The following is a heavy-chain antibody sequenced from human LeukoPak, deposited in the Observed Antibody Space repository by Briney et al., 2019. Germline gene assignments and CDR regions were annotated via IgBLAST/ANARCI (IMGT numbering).Heavy chain of an antibody. CDR3: ARGSSDYYYLDY. J-gene: IGHJ4*02. V-gene: IGHV1-18*01. D-gene: IGHD3-22*01. CDR2: ISAYNGDT. CDR1: AYTFTSYG. Sequence: GASVKVSCKASAYTFTSYGISWVRQAPGQGLEWMGWISAYNGDTNYAQNLQGRVTMTTDTSTSTAYMELRSLRSDDTAVYYCARGSSDYYYLDYWGQGTLVTVSS.